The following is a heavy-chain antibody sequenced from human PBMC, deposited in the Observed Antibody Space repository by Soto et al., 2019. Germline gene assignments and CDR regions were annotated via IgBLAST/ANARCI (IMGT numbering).Heavy chain of an antibody. D-gene: IGHD3-10*01. CDR2: ISSSSSYI. CDR3: ARGLWFGELLDYYYYYGMDV. CDR1: GFTFSSYS. V-gene: IGHV3-21*01. J-gene: IGHJ6*02. Sequence: EVQLVESGGGLVKRGGSLRLSCAASGFTFSSYSMNWVRQAPGKGLEWVSSISSSSSYIYYADSVKGRFTISRDNAKNSLYLQMNSLRAEDTAVYYCARGLWFGELLDYYYYYGMDVWGQGTTVTVSS.